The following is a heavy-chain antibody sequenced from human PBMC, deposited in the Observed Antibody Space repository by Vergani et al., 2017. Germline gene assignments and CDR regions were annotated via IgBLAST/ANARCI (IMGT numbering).Heavy chain of an antibody. CDR2: VSTGTKSQ. CDR3: AKDLHRRPGAFDI. V-gene: IGHV3-48*01. CDR1: GFDFSSYI. Sequence: QLVESGGGWVQPGGSLRLSCVVSGFDFSSYIMNWVRQAPGKGLEWVSFVSTGTKSQSYAESVKGRFTISRDSAKNSLYLQMDSLRAEDTAVYYCAKDLHRRPGAFDIWGQGTMVTVSS. J-gene: IGHJ3*02.